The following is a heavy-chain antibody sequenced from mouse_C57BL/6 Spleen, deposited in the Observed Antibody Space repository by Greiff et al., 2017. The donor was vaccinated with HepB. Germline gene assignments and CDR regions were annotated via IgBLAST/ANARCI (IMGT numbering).Heavy chain of an antibody. CDR2: ISSGGST. CDR3: ASPYDGYPDYYAMDY. CDR1: GFSLTSYG. V-gene: IGHV2-2*01. Sequence: QVQLKQSGPGLVQPSQSLSITCTVSGFSLTSYGVHWVRQSPGKGLEWLGVISSGGSTDYNAAFISRLSISKDNSKSQVFFKMNSLQADDTAIYYCASPYDGYPDYYAMDYWGQGTSVTVSS. D-gene: IGHD2-3*01. J-gene: IGHJ4*01.